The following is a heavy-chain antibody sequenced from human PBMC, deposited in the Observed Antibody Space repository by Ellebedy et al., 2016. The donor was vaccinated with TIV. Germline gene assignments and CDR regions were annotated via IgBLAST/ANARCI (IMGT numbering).Heavy chain of an antibody. CDR2: IKSKTDGGTT. D-gene: IGHD1-7*01. Sequence: GGSLRLXXAASGFTFSNAWMNWVRQAPGKGLEWVGRIKSKTDGGTTDYAAPVKGRFTISRDDSKNTLYLQMNSLKTEDTAVYYCTTALTGTMNYYYYGMDVWGQGTTVTVSS. V-gene: IGHV3-15*07. CDR1: GFTFSNAW. J-gene: IGHJ6*02. CDR3: TTALTGTMNYYYYGMDV.